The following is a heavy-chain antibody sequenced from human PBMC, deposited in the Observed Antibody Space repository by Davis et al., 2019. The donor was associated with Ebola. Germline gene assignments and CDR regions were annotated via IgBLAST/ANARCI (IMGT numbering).Heavy chain of an antibody. J-gene: IGHJ4*02. D-gene: IGHD3-3*01. CDR1: GFTSDDYA. CDR2: ISWNSGSV. CDR3: AKDIGDYDFWSGYFDY. Sequence: SLKISCAASGFTSDDYAMHWVRPAPGKGLELVSGISWNSGSVGYADSVKGRFTISRDNAKNSLYLQMNSLRAEDTALYYCAKDIGDYDFWSGYFDYWGQGTLVTVSS. V-gene: IGHV3-9*02.